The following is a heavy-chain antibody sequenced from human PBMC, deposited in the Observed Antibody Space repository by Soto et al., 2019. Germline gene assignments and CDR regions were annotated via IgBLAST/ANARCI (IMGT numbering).Heavy chain of an antibody. J-gene: IGHJ4*02. D-gene: IGHD5-12*01. CDR2: IKYDGSNK. V-gene: IGHV3-33*01. CDR1: GFIFSSYG. CDR3: ARVKQGRGGYDSPFDY. Sequence: QVQLVESGGGVVQPGGSLRLSCAPSGFIFSSYGMHWVRQAPGKGLEWVAVIKYDGSNKYYADSVKGRFTISRDNSKNTLYLAMTSLRAEDTAVYYCARVKQGRGGYDSPFDYWGQGTLVTVSS.